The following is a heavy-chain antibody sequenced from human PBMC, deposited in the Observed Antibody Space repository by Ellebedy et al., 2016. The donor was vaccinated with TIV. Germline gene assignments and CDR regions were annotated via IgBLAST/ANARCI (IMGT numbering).Heavy chain of an antibody. Sequence: GGSLRLSCAASGFTFSSYWMSWVRQAPGKGLEWVANIKQDGSEKYYVDSVKGRFTISRDNAKNSLYLQMNSLKTEDTAVYYCTRESGSGNYLDAFDIWGQGTMVTVSP. CDR1: GFTFSSYW. J-gene: IGHJ3*02. CDR2: IKQDGSEK. V-gene: IGHV3-7*03. D-gene: IGHD3-10*01. CDR3: TRESGSGNYLDAFDI.